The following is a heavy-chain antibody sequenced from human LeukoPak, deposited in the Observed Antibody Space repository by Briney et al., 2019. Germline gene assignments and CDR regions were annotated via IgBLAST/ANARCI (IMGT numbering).Heavy chain of an antibody. J-gene: IGHJ6*02. V-gene: IGHV3-53*04. CDR3: ARALTTVDYYGMDV. Sequence: PGGSLRLSCAASGFSVSNNYMSWVRQAPGKGLEWVSVIYSGGSTYYADSVKGRFTISRHNSKNTLYLQMNSLRAEDTAVYYCARALTTVDYYGMDVWGQGTTVTVSS. D-gene: IGHD4-11*01. CDR2: IYSGGST. CDR1: GFSVSNNY.